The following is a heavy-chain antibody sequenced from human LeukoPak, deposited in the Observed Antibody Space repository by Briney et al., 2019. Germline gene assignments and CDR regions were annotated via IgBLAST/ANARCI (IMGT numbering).Heavy chain of an antibody. CDR2: IYYSGST. V-gene: IGHV4-39*07. D-gene: IGHD3-9*01. CDR1: GGSISSSSYY. J-gene: IGHJ5*02. Sequence: SETLSLTCTVSGGSISSSSYYWGWIRQPPGKGLEWIGSIYYSGSTYYNPSLKSRVTISVDTSRNQFSLKLSSVTAADTAVYYCARSRLLYDILTGYKPLNWFDPWGQGTLVTVSS. CDR3: ARSRLLYDILTGYKPLNWFDP.